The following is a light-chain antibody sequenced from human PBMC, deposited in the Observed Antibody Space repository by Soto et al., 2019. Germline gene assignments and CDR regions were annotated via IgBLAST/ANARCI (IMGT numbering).Light chain of an antibody. CDR2: DVT. Sequence: QSALTQPAFVSGSPGQSITISCTGTSSDVGAYNFVSWYQQHPGKAPKLMIYDVTNRPSGVSNRFSGSKSGNTASLTISGLQAEDEADYYCSSYTTSDTVLFGGGTKLTVL. CDR1: SSDVGAYNF. CDR3: SSYTTSDTVL. V-gene: IGLV2-14*01. J-gene: IGLJ2*01.